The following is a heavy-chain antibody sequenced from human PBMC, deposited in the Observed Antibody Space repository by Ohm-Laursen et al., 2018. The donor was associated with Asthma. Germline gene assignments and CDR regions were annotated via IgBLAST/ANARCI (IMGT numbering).Heavy chain of an antibody. D-gene: IGHD5-24*01. CDR1: GFTFSDYY. J-gene: IGHJ4*02. CDR2: ISGSSSYT. CDR3: ALTARPGYNYDFDY. V-gene: IGHV3-11*03. Sequence: LSLTCAAPGFTFSDYYMSWIRQAPGKGLEWVSYISGSSSYTNYADSVKGRFTISRDNSKNTLYLQMNSLRSEDTAVYYCALTARPGYNYDFDYWGQGTLVTVSS.